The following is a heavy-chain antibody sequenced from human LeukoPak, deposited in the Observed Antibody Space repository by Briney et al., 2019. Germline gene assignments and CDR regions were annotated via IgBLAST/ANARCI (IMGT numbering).Heavy chain of an antibody. J-gene: IGHJ6*02. Sequence: PGGSLRLSCAASGFTVSSNYMSWVRQAPGKGLDWVSVIYSGGSTYYADSVKGRFTISRANSKNTLFLQMNSLRAEDTAVYYCAKGNIAARQDIMDVWGQGTTVTVSS. D-gene: IGHD6-6*01. CDR1: GFTVSSNY. V-gene: IGHV3-66*01. CDR3: AKGNIAARQDIMDV. CDR2: IYSGGST.